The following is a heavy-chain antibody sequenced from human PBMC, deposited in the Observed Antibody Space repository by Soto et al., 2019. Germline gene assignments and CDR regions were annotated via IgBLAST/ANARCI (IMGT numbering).Heavy chain of an antibody. Sequence: SETLSLTCTVSGGSISSSSYYWGWIRQPPGKGLEWIGSIYYSGSTYYNPSLKSRVTISVDTSKNQFSLKLSSVTAADTAVYFCARYVGICSGSSCSSAWIDPWGQGNLVTVSS. CDR3: ARYVGICSGSSCSSAWIDP. CDR1: GGSISSSSYY. V-gene: IGHV4-39*01. CDR2: IYYSGST. D-gene: IGHD2-15*01. J-gene: IGHJ5*02.